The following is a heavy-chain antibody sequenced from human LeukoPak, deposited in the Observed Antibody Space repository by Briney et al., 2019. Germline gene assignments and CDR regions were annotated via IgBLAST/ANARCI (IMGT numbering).Heavy chain of an antibody. Sequence: PGGSLRLSCAASGFTFSDYYMSWIRQAPGKGLEWVGRIKSKTDGGTTDYAAPVKGRFTISRDDSKNTLYLQMNSLKTEDTAVYYCTTVEDIVVVPAAPPLDYWGQGTLVTVSS. CDR2: IKSKTDGGTT. CDR1: GFTFSDYY. J-gene: IGHJ4*02. V-gene: IGHV3-15*01. D-gene: IGHD2-2*01. CDR3: TTVEDIVVVPAAPPLDY.